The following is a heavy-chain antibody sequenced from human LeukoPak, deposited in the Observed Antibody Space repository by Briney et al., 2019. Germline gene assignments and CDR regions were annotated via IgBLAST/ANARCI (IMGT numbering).Heavy chain of an antibody. CDR3: ARATDRAVAGTRQYFDN. V-gene: IGHV4-39*01. J-gene: IGHJ4*02. Sequence: SETLSLTCTVSGGSVSSSSYFWGWIRKPPGKALEWIGSFYYSGSTYYHPSLKSRVTISVDTSKNQFSLKLTSVTAADTAVYFCARATDRAVAGTRQYFDNWGQGTLVSVSS. CDR2: FYYSGST. D-gene: IGHD6-19*01. CDR1: GGSVSSSSYF.